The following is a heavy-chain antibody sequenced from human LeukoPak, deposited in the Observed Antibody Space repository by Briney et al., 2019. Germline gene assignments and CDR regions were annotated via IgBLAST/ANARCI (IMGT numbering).Heavy chain of an antibody. D-gene: IGHD2-2*01. J-gene: IGHJ5*02. CDR1: GGSISSSSYY. CDR2: IYYSGST. V-gene: IGHV4-39*07. Sequence: KTSETLSLTCTVSGGSISSSSYYWGWIRQPPGKGLEWIGSIYYSGSTYYNPSLKSRVTISVDTSKNQFSLKLSSVTAADTAVYYCARGAVPAAMRLKGGWFDPWGQGTLVTVSS. CDR3: ARGAVPAAMRLKGGWFDP.